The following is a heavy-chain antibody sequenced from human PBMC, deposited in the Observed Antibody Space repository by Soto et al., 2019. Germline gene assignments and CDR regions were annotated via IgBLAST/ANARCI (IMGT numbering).Heavy chain of an antibody. V-gene: IGHV4-39*01. CDR1: GGSISSSXXX. CDR2: IYYSGTT. D-gene: IGHD3-22*01. Sequence: QLQLQESGPGLLKPSETLSLTCTVSGGSISSSXXXWGWIRQPPGKGLEWIGTIYYSGTTYYHPXLKSRVTIFVDTSKNQISLKLSSVTAADTAVYYCARHMYYYDSSGSYYGGKAFDIWGQGTMVTVSS. J-gene: IGHJ3*02. CDR3: ARHMYYYDSSGSYYGGKAFDI.